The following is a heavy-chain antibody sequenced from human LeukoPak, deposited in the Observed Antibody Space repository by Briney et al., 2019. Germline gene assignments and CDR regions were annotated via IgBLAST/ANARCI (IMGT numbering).Heavy chain of an antibody. D-gene: IGHD3-10*01. J-gene: IGHJ6*03. CDR1: GFTVSSNY. Sequence: GGSLRLSCAASGFTVSSNYMSWVRQAPGKGLEWVSVIYSGGSTYYADSVKGRFTISRDNSENTLYLQMNSLRAEDTAVYYCAAHTGSGSYYRDYYYYYYMDVWGKGTTVTVSS. CDR3: AAHTGSGSYYRDYYYYYYMDV. V-gene: IGHV3-53*01. CDR2: IYSGGST.